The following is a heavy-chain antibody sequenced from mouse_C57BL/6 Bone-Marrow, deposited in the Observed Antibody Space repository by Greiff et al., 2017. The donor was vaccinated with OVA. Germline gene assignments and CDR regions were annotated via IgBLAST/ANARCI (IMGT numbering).Heavy chain of an antibody. Sequence: VQLKQPGTELVKPGASVKLSCKASCYTFPRYWLHWVKQRPGQGLEWIGNINPSNGGTNYNEKFKSKATLTVDKSSSTAYMQLSSLTAEDAAVYYCARLYGSRRAYWGQGTLVTVSA. CDR2: INPSNGGT. V-gene: IGHV1-53*01. J-gene: IGHJ3*01. CDR1: CYTFPRYW. CDR3: ARLYGSRRAY. D-gene: IGHD1-1*01.